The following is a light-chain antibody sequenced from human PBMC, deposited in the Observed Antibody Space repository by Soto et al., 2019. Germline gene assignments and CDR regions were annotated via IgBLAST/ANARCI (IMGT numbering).Light chain of an antibody. Sequence: QSALTQPASVSRSPGQSITISCTGTSSDVGDYDYVSWYQQYAGKAPKMMIYEVSNRPSGVSNRFSGSKSGNTASLTISGLQAEDEADYYCSSYRSSNTLLFGGGTKLTVL. V-gene: IGLV2-14*01. J-gene: IGLJ2*01. CDR3: SSYRSSNTLL. CDR1: SSDVGDYDY. CDR2: EVS.